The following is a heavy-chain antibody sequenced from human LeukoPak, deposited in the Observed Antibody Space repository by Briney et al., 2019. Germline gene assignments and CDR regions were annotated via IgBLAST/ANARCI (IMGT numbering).Heavy chain of an antibody. CDR2: ISYSGST. V-gene: IGHV4-59*01. Sequence: SETLSLTCTVSGGSINSYYWSWIRQTPGKGLEWIGYISYSGSTNYNPSLKSRVTISLGTSKNQFFLKLNSVTAADTALYYCARGSADWGQGTLVTVSS. D-gene: IGHD6-19*01. J-gene: IGHJ4*02. CDR3: ARGSAD. CDR1: GGSINSYY.